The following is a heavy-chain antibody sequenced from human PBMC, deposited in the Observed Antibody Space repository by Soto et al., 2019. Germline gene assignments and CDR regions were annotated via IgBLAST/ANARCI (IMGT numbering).Heavy chain of an antibody. D-gene: IGHD2-15*01. CDR1: GGYISNYY. V-gene: IGHV4-59*01. J-gene: IGHJ4*02. CDR3: AAAPRY. Sequence: SETLSLTCPVSGGYISNYYWSWVRQPPGKGLEWIGYIYDSGSTNYNPSLKSRVTISVDTSKNQFSLRLTSVTAADTAVYYCAAAPRYWGQGTLVTVSS. CDR2: IYDSGST.